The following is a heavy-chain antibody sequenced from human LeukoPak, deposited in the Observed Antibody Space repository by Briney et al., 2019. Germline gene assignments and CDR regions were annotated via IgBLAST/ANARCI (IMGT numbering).Heavy chain of an antibody. CDR2: IYYSGST. D-gene: IGHD2-15*01. CDR3: ARVFIFCSGGSCYNWFDP. Sequence: SETLSLTCTVSGGSIRSSYYWGWIRQPPGKGLEWIGSIYYSGSTYYNPSLKSRVTISVDTSKNQFSLKLSSVTAADTAVYYCARVFIFCSGGSCYNWFDPWGQGTLVTVSS. J-gene: IGHJ5*02. CDR1: GGSIRSSYY. V-gene: IGHV4-39*07.